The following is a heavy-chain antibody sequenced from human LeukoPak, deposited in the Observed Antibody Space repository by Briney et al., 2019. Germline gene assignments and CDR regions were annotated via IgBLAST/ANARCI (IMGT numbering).Heavy chain of an antibody. V-gene: IGHV3-30*03. CDR3: ARAGYQKNAFDI. CDR1: GFTFSNFG. J-gene: IGHJ3*02. Sequence: GGSLRLSCAASGFTFSNFGMHWVRQAPGKGLEWVAVISDDGSNIHYADSVKGRFTISRDNFRNTLFLQTSSLRGEDTAVYYCARAGYQKNAFDIWGQGTMVTVSS. CDR2: ISDDGSNI. D-gene: IGHD2-2*01.